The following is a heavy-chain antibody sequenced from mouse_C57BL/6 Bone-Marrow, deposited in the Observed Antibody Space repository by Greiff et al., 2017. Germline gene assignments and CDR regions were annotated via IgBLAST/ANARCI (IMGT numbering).Heavy chain of an antibody. Sequence: EVTLVESGGGLVQPGGSLSLSCAASGFTFTDYYMSWVRQPPGKALEWLGFIRNKANGYTTESSASVKGRFTISRDNSQSILYLQMNALRAEDSATYYCARSSTVAIFDYWGQGTTLTVSS. J-gene: IGHJ2*01. CDR3: ARSSTVAIFDY. CDR2: IRNKANGYTT. CDR1: GFTFTDYY. D-gene: IGHD1-1*01. V-gene: IGHV7-3*01.